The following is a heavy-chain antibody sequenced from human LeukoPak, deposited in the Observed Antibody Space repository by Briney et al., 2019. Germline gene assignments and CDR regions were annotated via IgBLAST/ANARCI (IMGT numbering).Heavy chain of an antibody. CDR1: GFTFSNYA. J-gene: IGHJ4*02. CDR3: AKRSGYSSSWYWDYFDY. Sequence: AGGSLRLSCAASGFTFSNYAMSWVRQAPGKGLEWVSTITGRGGITNYADSVKGRFTISTDKFKNTLYIKIYRLRTEDTAVYYCAKRSGYSSSWYWDYFDYWGQGTLVTVSS. D-gene: IGHD6-13*01. V-gene: IGHV3-23*01. CDR2: ITGRGGIT.